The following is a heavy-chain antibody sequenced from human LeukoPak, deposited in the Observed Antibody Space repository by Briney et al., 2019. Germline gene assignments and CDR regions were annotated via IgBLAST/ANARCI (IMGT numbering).Heavy chain of an antibody. D-gene: IGHD1-26*01. J-gene: IGHJ4*02. CDR3: AKXXPXATW. CDR1: GFTFTNYW. CDR2: IHFDGRTT. V-gene: IGHV3-74*01. Sequence: GGSLRLSCAASGFTFTNYWMHWVRQAPGQGLVWVSRIHFDGRTTXXADSVKGRFTISRDNSKNTLYLQMDSLRADDTAKYYCAKXXPXATWWGQGTLVTVSS.